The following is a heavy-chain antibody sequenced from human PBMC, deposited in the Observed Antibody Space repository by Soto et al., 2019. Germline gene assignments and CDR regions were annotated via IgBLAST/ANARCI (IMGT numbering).Heavy chain of an antibody. CDR1: GGSFSGYY. CDR3: ARGLLWFGELLLYYYYMDV. Sequence: QVQLQQWGAGLLKPSETLSLTCAVYGGSFSGYYWSWIRQPPGKGLEWTGEINHSGSTNYNPSLKSRVTISVDTSKNQFYLKLSSVTAADTAVYYCARGLLWFGELLLYYYYMDVWGKGTTVTVSS. V-gene: IGHV4-34*01. D-gene: IGHD3-10*01. J-gene: IGHJ6*03. CDR2: INHSGST.